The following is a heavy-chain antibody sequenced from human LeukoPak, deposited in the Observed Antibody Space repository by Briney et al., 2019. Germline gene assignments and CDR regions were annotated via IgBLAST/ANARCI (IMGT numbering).Heavy chain of an antibody. D-gene: IGHD5-24*01. CDR2: ISGSGGRT. J-gene: IGHJ4*02. Sequence: SLXXSXAASGFTFRHYGMSWVRQVPGKGLEWVSVISGSGGRTDYADSVKGRFTISRDNSKNTLYLQMDSLRIEDTAVYYCAKDGLKLQKYYFDYWGQGTLVTVSS. V-gene: IGHV3-23*01. CDR1: GFTFRHYG. CDR3: AKDGLKLQKYYFDY.